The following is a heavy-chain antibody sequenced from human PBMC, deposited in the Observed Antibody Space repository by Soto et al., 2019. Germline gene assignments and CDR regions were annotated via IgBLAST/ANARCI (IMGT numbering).Heavy chain of an antibody. D-gene: IGHD4-4*01. CDR1: GFTFSSYA. CDR3: ARRLTTNYYYYYMDV. CDR2: ISGSGGST. V-gene: IGHV3-23*01. J-gene: IGHJ6*03. Sequence: GGSLRLSCAASGFTFSSYAMSWVRQAPGKGLEWVSAISGSGGSTYYADSVKGRFTISRDNSKNTLYLQMNSLRAEDTAVYYCARRLTTNYYYYYMDVWGKGTTVTVSS.